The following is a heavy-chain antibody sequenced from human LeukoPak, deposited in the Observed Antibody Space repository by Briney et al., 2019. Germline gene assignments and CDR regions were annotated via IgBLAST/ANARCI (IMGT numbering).Heavy chain of an antibody. CDR1: GYTFTSYG. CDR2: ISAYNGNT. D-gene: IGHD4-17*01. V-gene: IGHV1-18*01. Sequence: ASVKVSCKASGYTFTSYGISWVRQAPGQGLEWMGWISAYNGNTNYAQKLQGRVTMTTDTSTSTAYMELRSLRSDDTAVNYCARGNDGDYFGGFDIWGQGTMVTVSS. CDR3: ARGNDGDYFGGFDI. J-gene: IGHJ3*02.